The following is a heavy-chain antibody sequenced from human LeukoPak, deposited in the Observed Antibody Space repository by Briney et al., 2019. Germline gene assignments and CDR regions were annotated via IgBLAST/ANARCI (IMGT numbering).Heavy chain of an antibody. D-gene: IGHD3-22*01. CDR1: GFTFSSYS. Sequence: GGSLRLSCAASGFTFSSYSMNWVRQAPGKGLEWVSSISSSSSYIYYADSVKGRFTISRDNSKNTLYVQMNSLRVEDTAVYYCARAPYDSSGFYYRGLDYWGQGTLVTVSS. CDR2: ISSSSSYI. V-gene: IGHV3-21*01. J-gene: IGHJ4*02. CDR3: ARAPYDSSGFYYRGLDY.